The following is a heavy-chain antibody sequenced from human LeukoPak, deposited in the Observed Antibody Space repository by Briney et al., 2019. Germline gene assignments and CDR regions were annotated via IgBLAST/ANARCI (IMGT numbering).Heavy chain of an antibody. D-gene: IGHD7-27*01. V-gene: IGHV3-21*01. CDR2: ISGTSAYI. CDR3: ARKLTGSLDI. J-gene: IGHJ3*02. CDR1: GFTFSSYG. Sequence: GGSLRLSCAASGFTFSSYGMNWVRQAPGKGLEWVSSISGTSAYIYYADSVRGRFTISRDNAKNSLYLQMNSLRAEDTAVYFCARKLTGSLDIWGQGTMVTVSS.